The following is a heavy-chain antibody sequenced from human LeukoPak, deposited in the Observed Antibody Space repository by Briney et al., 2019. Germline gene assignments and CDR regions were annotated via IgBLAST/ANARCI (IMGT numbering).Heavy chain of an antibody. CDR3: AKDRTPDVLLWFGGPAGT. J-gene: IGHJ5*02. CDR1: GFTFSSFA. Sequence: PGGSLRLSCAASGFTFSSFAMSWVRQAPGKGLEWVSAIRGSGGSTYYADSVKGRFTISRDNSKNTLYLQMNSLRAEDTAVYYCAKDRTPDVLLWFGGPAGTWGQGTLVTVSS. V-gene: IGHV3-23*01. CDR2: IRGSGGST. D-gene: IGHD3-10*01.